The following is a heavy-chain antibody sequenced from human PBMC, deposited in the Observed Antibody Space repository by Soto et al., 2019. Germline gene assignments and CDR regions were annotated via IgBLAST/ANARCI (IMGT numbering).Heavy chain of an antibody. Sequence: QVQLQESGPGLVKPSQTLSLTCTVSGGSISSGGYYWSWIRQHPGKGLEWIGYIYYSGSTYYNPSLKSRVTISVDTSKNQCSLKLSSVTAADTAVYYCARDSDAVTPTNNWFDPWGQGTLVTVSS. J-gene: IGHJ5*02. CDR3: ARDSDAVTPTNNWFDP. V-gene: IGHV4-31*03. CDR2: IYYSGST. CDR1: GGSISSGGYY. D-gene: IGHD4-17*01.